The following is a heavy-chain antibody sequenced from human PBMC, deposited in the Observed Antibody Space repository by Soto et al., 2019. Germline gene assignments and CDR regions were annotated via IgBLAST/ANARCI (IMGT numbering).Heavy chain of an antibody. D-gene: IGHD3-22*01. V-gene: IGHV1-18*04. CDR3: ATEPIYYNDGSGYYPLGH. Sequence: ASVKVSCKASGYSFATYGFGWVRQAHGQGLECVGWISAHNGDTHYSQKFQGRVTLTTDTSTNTGYMELRSLTSDDTAVYFCATEPIYYNDGSGYYPLGHWGQGTLVTSPQ. J-gene: IGHJ4*02. CDR1: GYSFATYG. CDR2: ISAHNGDT.